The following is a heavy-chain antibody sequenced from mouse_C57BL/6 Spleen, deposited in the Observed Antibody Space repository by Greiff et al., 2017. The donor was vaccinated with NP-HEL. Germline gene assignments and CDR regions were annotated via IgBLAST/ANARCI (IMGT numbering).Heavy chain of an antibody. D-gene: IGHD1-1*01. CDR1: GYTFTDYY. CDR2: INPYNGGT. Sequence: EVQVVESGPVLVKPGASVKMSCKASGYTFTDYYMNWVKQSHGKSLEWIGVINPYNGGTSYNQKFKGKATLTVDKSSSTAYMELNSLTSEDSAVYYCARSPYYYGSSYGAMDYWGQGTSVTVSS. CDR3: ARSPYYYGSSYGAMDY. V-gene: IGHV1-19*01. J-gene: IGHJ4*01.